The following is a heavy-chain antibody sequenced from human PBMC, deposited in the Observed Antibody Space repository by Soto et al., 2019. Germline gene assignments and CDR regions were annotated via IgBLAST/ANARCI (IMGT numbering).Heavy chain of an antibody. J-gene: IGHJ4*02. Sequence: SETLSLTCTVSGGSVSSGSYYWSWIRQPPGKGLEWIGYIYYSGSTNYNPSLKSRVTISVDTSKNQFSLKLSSVTAADTAVYYCARDAPYYDFWSAFDYWGQGTLVTVSS. V-gene: IGHV4-61*01. D-gene: IGHD3-3*01. CDR1: GGSVSSGSYY. CDR2: IYYSGST. CDR3: ARDAPYYDFWSAFDY.